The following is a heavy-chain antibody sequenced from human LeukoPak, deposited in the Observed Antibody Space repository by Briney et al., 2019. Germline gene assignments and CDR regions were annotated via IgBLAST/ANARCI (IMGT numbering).Heavy chain of an antibody. CDR1: GFTFSSYA. D-gene: IGHD3-22*01. CDR2: ISGSGGST. J-gene: IGHJ6*03. Sequence: GGFLRLSCAASGFTFSSYAMSWVRQAPGKGLEWVSAISGSGGSTYYADSVKGRFTISRDNSKNTLYLQMNSLRAEDTAVYYCAKPSYYYDSSGRRKRDYYYYYMDVWGKGTTVTVSS. V-gene: IGHV3-23*01. CDR3: AKPSYYYDSSGRRKRDYYYYYMDV.